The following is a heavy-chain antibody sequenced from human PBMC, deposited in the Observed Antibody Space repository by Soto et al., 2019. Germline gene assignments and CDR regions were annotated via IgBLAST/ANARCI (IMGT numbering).Heavy chain of an antibody. V-gene: IGHV1-69*01. CDR1: GGTFSSYA. Sequence: QVQLVQSGAEVKKPGSSVKVSCKASGGTFSSYAISWVRQAPGQGLEWMGGIIPIFGTANYAQKFQGRVTMTADETTSTAYMELSSLRSEDTAVYYCASRLSGGRIDWFDPWGQGTLVTVSS. D-gene: IGHD2-15*01. CDR2: IIPIFGTA. CDR3: ASRLSGGRIDWFDP. J-gene: IGHJ5*02.